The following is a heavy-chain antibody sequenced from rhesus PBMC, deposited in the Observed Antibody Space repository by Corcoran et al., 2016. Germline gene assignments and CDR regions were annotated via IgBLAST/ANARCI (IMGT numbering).Heavy chain of an antibody. CDR3: ARGTNYGLHDAFDF. V-gene: IGHV1-198*02. Sequence: QVQLVQSGAEVKKPGASVKVSCKASGFTFGSYAITWVRQSPGQGLEWMGVINPLVGITNCAEKFQGRVTMTAETSTSTAYMELSSLRSEDTAVYYCARGTNYGLHDAFDFWGQGLRVTVSS. J-gene: IGHJ3*01. CDR1: GFTFGSYA. CDR2: INPLVGIT. D-gene: IGHD4-17*01.